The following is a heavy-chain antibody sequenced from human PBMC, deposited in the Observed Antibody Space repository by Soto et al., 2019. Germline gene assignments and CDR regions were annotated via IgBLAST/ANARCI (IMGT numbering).Heavy chain of an antibody. Sequence: GGSLRLSCAASRFTFSSYSMNWVRQAPGKGLEWVSSISSSSSYIYYADSVKGRFTISRDNAKNSLYLQMNSLRAEDTAVYYCLGEELVGRGYYYYGMDAWGQGTTVTVSS. CDR3: LGEELVGRGYYYYGMDA. J-gene: IGHJ6*02. CDR1: RFTFSSYS. CDR2: ISSSSSYI. V-gene: IGHV3-21*01. D-gene: IGHD6-6*01.